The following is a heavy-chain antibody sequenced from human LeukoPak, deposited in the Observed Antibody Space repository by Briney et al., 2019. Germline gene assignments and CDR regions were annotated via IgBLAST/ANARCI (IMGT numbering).Heavy chain of an antibody. D-gene: IGHD2-21*01. J-gene: IGHJ4*02. Sequence: ASVKVSCKASGGTFSSYAISWVRQAPGQGLEWMGRFIPILGIANYAQKFQGRVTITADKSTSTAYMELSSLRSEDTAVYYCARDPLSLAYCGGDCYTYYFDYWGQGTLVTVSS. CDR3: ARDPLSLAYCGGDCYTYYFDY. V-gene: IGHV1-69*04. CDR1: GGTFSSYA. CDR2: FIPILGIA.